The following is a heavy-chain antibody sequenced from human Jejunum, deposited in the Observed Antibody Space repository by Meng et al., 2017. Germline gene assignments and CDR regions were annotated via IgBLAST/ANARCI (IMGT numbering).Heavy chain of an antibody. D-gene: IGHD3-10*01. CDR1: GYTLSNYY. V-gene: IGHV1-46*01. J-gene: IGHJ4*02. CDR3: MREFIGGYFDY. Sequence: ASVKVSCKASGYTLSNYYLHWVRQAPGQGLEWMGVSNPGGGGTNYAQKFQGRVTMTRDTSTSTVNMELSSLKSEDTAVYYCMREFIGGYFDYWGQGTLVTVSS. CDR2: SNPGGGGT.